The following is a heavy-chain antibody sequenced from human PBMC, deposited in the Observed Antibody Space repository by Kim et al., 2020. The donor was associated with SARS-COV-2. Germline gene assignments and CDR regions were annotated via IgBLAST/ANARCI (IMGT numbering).Heavy chain of an antibody. V-gene: IGHV4-39*07. D-gene: IGHD3-10*01. CDR2: IYYSGST. CDR1: GGSISSSSYY. CDR3: ARDAEKRIKESGIIWFGELLAFDY. Sequence: SETLSLTCTVSGGSISSSSYYWGWIRQPPGKGLEWIGSIYYSGSTYYNPSLKSRVTISVDTSKNQFSLKLSSVTAADTAVYYCARDAEKRIKESGIIWFGELLAFDYWGQGTLVTVSS. J-gene: IGHJ4*02.